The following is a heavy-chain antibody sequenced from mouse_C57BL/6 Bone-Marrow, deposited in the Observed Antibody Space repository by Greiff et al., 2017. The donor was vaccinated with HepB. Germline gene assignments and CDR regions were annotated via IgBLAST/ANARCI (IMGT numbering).Heavy chain of an antibody. CDR2: IDPENGDT. V-gene: IGHV14-4*01. CDR3: TPGYYFDY. J-gene: IGHJ2*01. CDR1: GFNIKDDY. Sequence: VQLKQSGAELVRPGASVKLSCTASGFNIKDDYMHWVKQRPEQGLEWIGWIDPENGDTEYASKFQGKAPITADTSSNTAYLQLSSLTSEDTAVYYCTPGYYFDYWGQGTTLTVSS.